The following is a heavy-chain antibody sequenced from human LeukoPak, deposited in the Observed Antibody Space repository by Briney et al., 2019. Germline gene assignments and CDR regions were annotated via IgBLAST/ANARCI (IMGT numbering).Heavy chain of an antibody. V-gene: IGHV3-53*01. CDR2: IYSGGST. CDR3: AASSGWSWWDY. J-gene: IGHJ4*02. Sequence: PGGSLRLSCAASGFTVSSNYMSWVRQAPGKGLEWVSVIYSGGSTYYADSVKGRFTISRDNSKNTLYLQMNSLRAEDTAVYYCAASSGWSWWDYWGQGTLVTVSS. D-gene: IGHD6-19*01. CDR1: GFTVSSNY.